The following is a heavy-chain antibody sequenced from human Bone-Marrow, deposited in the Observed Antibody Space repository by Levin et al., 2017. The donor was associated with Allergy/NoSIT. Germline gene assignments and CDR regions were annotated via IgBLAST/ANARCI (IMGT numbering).Heavy chain of an antibody. D-gene: IGHD4-17*01. Sequence: PSETLSLTCSVSGDSITSYHWSWIRQPPGKGLEWIGYIYYNGSTHYNPSLKNRVTISLDTSKPQFSLTLTSVTAADTAVFYCARTRPRPPDGHDGMDVWGQGTTVTVSS. J-gene: IGHJ6*02. V-gene: IGHV4-59*01. CDR2: IYYNGST. CDR1: GDSITSYH. CDR3: ARTRPRPPDGHDGMDV.